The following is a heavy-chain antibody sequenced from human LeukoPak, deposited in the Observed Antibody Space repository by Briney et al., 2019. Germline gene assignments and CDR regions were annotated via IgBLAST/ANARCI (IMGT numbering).Heavy chain of an antibody. D-gene: IGHD2-15*01. CDR2: VDESGNS. CDR1: GGSLRGYH. J-gene: IGHJ1*01. Sequence: SETLSLTCGADGGSLRGYHWSWIRQSPGRGLEWIGEVDESGNSNYNPSLKRRVTISIDTYENQFSLEVTSVTAADTAIYYCARAEMRLQWKEIDQWGQGTLVTVSS. V-gene: IGHV4-34*01. CDR3: ARAEMRLQWKEIDQ.